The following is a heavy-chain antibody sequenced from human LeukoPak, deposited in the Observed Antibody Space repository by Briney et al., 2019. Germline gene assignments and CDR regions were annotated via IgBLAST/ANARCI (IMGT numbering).Heavy chain of an antibody. CDR1: GFTFSSYS. J-gene: IGHJ4*02. V-gene: IGHV3-23*01. Sequence: GGSLRLSCAASGFTFSSYSMTWVRLAPGKGLEWVSVISGSGGNTVYADSVKGRFTISRDNSKNTLYLQMNSLRAEDTAVYYCAKELSSTSSPVDYWGQGTLVTVSS. CDR3: AKELSSTSSPVDY. D-gene: IGHD2-2*01. CDR2: ISGSGGNT.